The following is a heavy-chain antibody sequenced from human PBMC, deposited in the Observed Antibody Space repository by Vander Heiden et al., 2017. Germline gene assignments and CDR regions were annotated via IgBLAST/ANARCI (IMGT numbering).Heavy chain of an antibody. J-gene: IGHJ4*02. V-gene: IGHV4-34*01. CDR2: IKHSGST. CDR1: GGSFSGYY. Sequence: QVQLQQWGAGLLKPSETLSLTCAVYGGSFSGYYWSWIRQPPGKGLEWIGEIKHSGSTNYNPSLKSRVTISVDTSKNQFSLKLSSVTAADTAVYYCAKAGPNYDILTGYYTGKYFDYWGQGTLVTVSS. CDR3: AKAGPNYDILTGYYTGKYFDY. D-gene: IGHD3-9*01.